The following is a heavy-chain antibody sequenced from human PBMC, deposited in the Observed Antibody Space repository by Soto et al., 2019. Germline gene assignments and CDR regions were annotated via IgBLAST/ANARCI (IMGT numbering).Heavy chain of an antibody. Sequence: GGSLRLTCAASGFTFSSYAMTWVHQAPGKGLEWVSSISGSGGSTYYADSVKGRFTISRDNYKNTLYLQMNSLRAEDTAVYYCAKERHSSGWYKRVDYWGQGTLVTVSS. J-gene: IGHJ4*02. CDR3: AKERHSSGWYKRVDY. CDR2: ISGSGGST. V-gene: IGHV3-23*01. D-gene: IGHD6-19*01. CDR1: GFTFSSYA.